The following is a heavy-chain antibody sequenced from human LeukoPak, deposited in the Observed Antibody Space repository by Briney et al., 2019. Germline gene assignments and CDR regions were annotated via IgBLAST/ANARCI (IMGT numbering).Heavy chain of an antibody. CDR1: GFTFSSYA. D-gene: IGHD6-13*01. CDR2: VSASGDGT. J-gene: IGHJ2*01. Sequence: GGSLRLSCAASGFTFSSYAMSWVRQAPGKGLEWVSTVSASGDGTYYADSVKGRFTISRDNSRNTLCLQMNTLRAEDTAVYYCAKAIAAPVWYFDLWGRGTLVTVSS. V-gene: IGHV3-23*01. CDR3: AKAIAAPVWYFDL.